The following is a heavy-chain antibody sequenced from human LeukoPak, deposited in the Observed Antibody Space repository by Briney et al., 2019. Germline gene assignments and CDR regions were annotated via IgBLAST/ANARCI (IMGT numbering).Heavy chain of an antibody. CDR1: GYSFPTQW. CDR3: ARGHLYDYSTTSYYFDY. V-gene: IGHV5-51*01. Sequence: GEFLKISCKASGYSFPTQWIGWVRQMPGKGLEWMAIISPGDSDTRYSPSFQGQVTISADKSISTAYLQWSSLKASDTAMYYCARGHLYDYSTTSYYFDYWGQETLVTVSS. CDR2: ISPGDSDT. D-gene: IGHD5-12*01. J-gene: IGHJ4*02.